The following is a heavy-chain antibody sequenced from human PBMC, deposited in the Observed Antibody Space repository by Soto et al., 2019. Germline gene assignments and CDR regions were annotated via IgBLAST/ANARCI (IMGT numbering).Heavy chain of an antibody. CDR3: ARTPNYYDSSGYLVY. Sequence: QVQLVESGGGVVQPGRSLRLSCAASGFTFSSYGMHWVRQAPGKGLEWVAVIWYDGSNKYYADSVKGRFTISRDNSKNTLYLQMNSLRAEDTAVYYCARTPNYYDSSGYLVYWGQGTLVTVSS. CDR2: IWYDGSNK. V-gene: IGHV3-33*01. D-gene: IGHD3-22*01. CDR1: GFTFSSYG. J-gene: IGHJ4*02.